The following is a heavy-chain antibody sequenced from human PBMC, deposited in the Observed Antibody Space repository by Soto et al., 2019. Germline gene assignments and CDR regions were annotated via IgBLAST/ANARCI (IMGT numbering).Heavy chain of an antibody. V-gene: IGHV3-48*02. CDR2: ISAGASAI. Sequence: ESGGGLVQPGGSVRLSCAVSGISVTDSSMTWVRQAPGKGLEWIALISAGASAIYYAASFKGRFTVSTDTANNSVSLQMRRLRDEDTAVYYCTKARGYNGNYSPFWGQGTLVTVSS. J-gene: IGHJ4*02. D-gene: IGHD6-25*01. CDR3: TKARGYNGNYSPF. CDR1: GISVTDSS.